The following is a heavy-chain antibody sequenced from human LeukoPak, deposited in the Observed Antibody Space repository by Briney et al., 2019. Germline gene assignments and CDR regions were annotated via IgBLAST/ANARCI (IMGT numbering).Heavy chain of an antibody. Sequence: SETLSLTCTVSGGSISSSSYYWGWIRQPPGKGLEWIGSIYYSGSTYYNPSLKSRVTISVDTSKNQFSLKLSSVTAADTAVYYCARDQTSDDYVWGSYFPWFDPWGQGTLVTVSS. CDR3: ARDQTSDDYVWGSYFPWFDP. D-gene: IGHD3-16*01. V-gene: IGHV4-39*07. CDR2: IYYSGST. J-gene: IGHJ5*02. CDR1: GGSISSSSYY.